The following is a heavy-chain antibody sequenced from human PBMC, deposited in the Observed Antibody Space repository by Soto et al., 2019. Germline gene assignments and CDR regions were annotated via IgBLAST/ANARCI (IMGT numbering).Heavy chain of an antibody. CDR3: ASGIDFYYAMDV. J-gene: IGHJ6*01. V-gene: IGHV4-38-2*01. CDR1: GYSISSGYY. Sequence: KPSETLSLTCAVSGYSISSGYYWGWIRQPPGKGLEWIGSIYHSGSTYYNASLKSRVTISVDTSKNQFSLKLTYVTDADTAVYYCASGIDFYYAMDVWGQGTTVTVSS. CDR2: IYHSGST.